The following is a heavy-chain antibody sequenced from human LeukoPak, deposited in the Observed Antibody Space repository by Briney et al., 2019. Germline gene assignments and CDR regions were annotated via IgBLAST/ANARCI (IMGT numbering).Heavy chain of an antibody. Sequence: PGGSLRLSCAASGFTFNGHWMTWVRQAPGKGLEWVANINEDGSGKYYVDSVRGRFTISRDNSKNSLYLQMNSLRIEDTAFNYCAKDIIGYAPLWGQGTLVTVSS. CDR1: GFTFNGHW. CDR2: INEDGSGK. J-gene: IGHJ4*02. V-gene: IGHV3-7*03. CDR3: AKDIIGYAPL. D-gene: IGHD2-8*01.